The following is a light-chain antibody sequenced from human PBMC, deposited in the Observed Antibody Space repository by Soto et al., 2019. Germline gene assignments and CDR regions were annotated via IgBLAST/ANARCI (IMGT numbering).Light chain of an antibody. J-gene: IGLJ1*01. CDR3: SSYTSSSTRV. V-gene: IGLV2-14*03. CDR2: EVS. CDR1: SSDVGAYDY. Sequence: QSVLTQPDSVSGSPGQPITISRTGTSSDVGAYDYVSWYQQHPDKAPKLMIYEVSNRPSGVSNRFSGSKSVNTATLTISGLQADHEADYYCSSYTSSSTRVFGTGTKLTVL.